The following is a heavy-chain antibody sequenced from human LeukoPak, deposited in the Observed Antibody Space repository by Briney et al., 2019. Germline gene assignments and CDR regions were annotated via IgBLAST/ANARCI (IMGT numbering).Heavy chain of an antibody. CDR1: GYSISSGYY. D-gene: IGHD3-22*01. CDR3: ARVIIAAAATTYYYDSSGYYYFDY. V-gene: IGHV4-61*01. J-gene: IGHJ4*02. Sequence: SETLSLTCAVSGYSISSGYYWGWIRQPPGKGLEWIGYIYYSGSTNYNPSLKSRVTISVDTSKNQFSLKLSSVTAADTAVYYCARVIIAAAATTYYYDSSGYYYFDYWGQGTLVTVSS. CDR2: IYYSGST.